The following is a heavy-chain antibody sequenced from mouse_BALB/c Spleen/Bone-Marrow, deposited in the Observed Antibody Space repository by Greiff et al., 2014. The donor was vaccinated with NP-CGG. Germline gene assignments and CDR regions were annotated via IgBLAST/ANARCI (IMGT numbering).Heavy chain of an antibody. V-gene: IGHV14-4*02. D-gene: IGHD2-4*01. CDR1: GFNIKDYY. CDR3: NARGDYDFDYFDY. J-gene: IGHJ2*01. CDR2: IDPENGDT. Sequence: EVQLQQSGAELVRSGASVTLSCTASGFNIKDYYMHWVKQRPEQGLEWIGWIDPENGDTEYAPKFQGKATMTADTSSNTAYLQLSSLTSEDTAVYYCNARGDYDFDYFDYWGQGTTLTVAS.